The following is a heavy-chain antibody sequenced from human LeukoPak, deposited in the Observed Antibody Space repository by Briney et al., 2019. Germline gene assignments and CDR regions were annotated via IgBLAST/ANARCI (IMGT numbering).Heavy chain of an antibody. Sequence: PGGSLRLSCAASGFTVSSNYMSWVRQAPGKGLEWVSVIYSGGSTYYADSVKGRFTISRDNSKNTLYLQMNSLRAEDTAVYYCARDLSGGVIGHWGQGTLVTVSS. CDR3: ARDLSGGVIGH. D-gene: IGHD3-16*02. V-gene: IGHV3-53*05. J-gene: IGHJ4*02. CDR2: IYSGGST. CDR1: GFTVSSNY.